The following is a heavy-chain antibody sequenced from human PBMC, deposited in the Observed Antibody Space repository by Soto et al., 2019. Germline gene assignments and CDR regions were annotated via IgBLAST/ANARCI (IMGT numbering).Heavy chain of an antibody. V-gene: IGHV3-21*01. J-gene: IGHJ6*02. D-gene: IGHD3-22*01. Sequence: GGSLRLSCAASGFTFNTYSMNWVRQAPGKGLEWASSISSSSSYIYYADSVKGRFAISRDNAKNSLYLQMNNLRAEDTAVYYCARGHDPFSSGYPYYYYYGMDVWGQGTTVTVSS. CDR1: GFTFNTYS. CDR2: ISSSSSYI. CDR3: ARGHDPFSSGYPYYYYYGMDV.